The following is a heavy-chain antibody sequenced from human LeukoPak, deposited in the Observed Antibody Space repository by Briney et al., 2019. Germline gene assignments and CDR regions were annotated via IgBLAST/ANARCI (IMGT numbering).Heavy chain of an antibody. J-gene: IGHJ4*02. Sequence: SETLSLTCTVSGGSIDGYYWSWIRQSAGKGLEWIGYIYYTGSAFYNPSLKSRVIISLDKSKNQLSLNLRSVTAADTAVYYCARVTGQLVPPGYWGQGTLVTVSS. D-gene: IGHD6-6*01. CDR2: IYYTGSA. CDR3: ARVTGQLVPPGY. CDR1: GGSIDGYY. V-gene: IGHV4-59*01.